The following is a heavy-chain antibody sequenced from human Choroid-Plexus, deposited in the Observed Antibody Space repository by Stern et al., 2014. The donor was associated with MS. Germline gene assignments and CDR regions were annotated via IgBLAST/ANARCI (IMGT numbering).Heavy chain of an antibody. Sequence: VQLVESGGGVVQPGRPLRLSCVASGFTFGSCAMHWVRQAPGTGLGWVGGVSHDGSYKYYADSVKGRFTISRDNSQNTLYMQMSSLRPEDTAVYYCAKDRQYLTYFFDHWGQGSLVTVSS. CDR3: AKDRQYLTYFFDH. V-gene: IGHV3-30*18. CDR2: VSHDGSYK. J-gene: IGHJ5*02. CDR1: GFTFGSCA. D-gene: IGHD2/OR15-2a*01.